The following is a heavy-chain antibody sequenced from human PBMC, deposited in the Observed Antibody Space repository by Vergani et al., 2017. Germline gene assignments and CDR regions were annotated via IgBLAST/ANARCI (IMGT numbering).Heavy chain of an antibody. J-gene: IGHJ6*02. CDR1: GYTFTSYG. D-gene: IGHD2-2*01. CDR3: ARDPDIVVVPAAPYYYYYYGMDV. CDR2: ISAYNGNT. V-gene: IGHV1-18*04. Sequence: QVQLVQSGAAVKKPGASVKVSCQASGYTFTSYGISWVRQAPGQGLEWMGWISAYNGNTNYAQKLQGRVTMTTDTSTSTAYMELRSLRSDDTAVYYCARDPDIVVVPAAPYYYYYYGMDVWGQXP.